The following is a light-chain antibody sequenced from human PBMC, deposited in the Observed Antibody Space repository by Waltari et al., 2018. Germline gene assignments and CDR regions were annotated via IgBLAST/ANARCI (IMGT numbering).Light chain of an antibody. CDR3: HQYYSYPWT. J-gene: IGKJ1*01. Sequence: DIVMTQSPDSLAVSLGERATINCKYSQSVLYSSDNNNYLAWYKQKQGQPPRLLIYWASTRESGVPDRFSGSGSGTDFTLTISSLQAEDVAVYYCHQYYSYPWTFGQGTTVEIK. CDR1: QSVLYSSDNNNY. CDR2: WAS. V-gene: IGKV4-1*01.